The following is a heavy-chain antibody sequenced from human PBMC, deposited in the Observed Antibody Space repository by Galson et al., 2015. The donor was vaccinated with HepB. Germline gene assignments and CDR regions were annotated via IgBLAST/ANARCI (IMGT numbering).Heavy chain of an antibody. CDR3: ARGVEGFHYYFYS. CDR1: GFTFSSYG. V-gene: IGHV3-30*03. D-gene: IGHD3-3*01. Sequence: SLRLSCAASGFTFSSYGMHWVRQAPGKGLEWVAIISYDGNGKYYADSVKGRFTISRDNSKSTLYLQMNSLRAEDMAVYYCARGVEGFHYYFYSWGQGTLVTVSS. CDR2: ISYDGNGK. J-gene: IGHJ4*02.